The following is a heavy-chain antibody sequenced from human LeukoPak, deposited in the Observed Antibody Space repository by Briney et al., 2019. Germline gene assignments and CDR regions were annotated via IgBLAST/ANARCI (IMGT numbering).Heavy chain of an antibody. CDR1: GFTFDDYA. Sequence: PGGSLRLSCAASGFTFDDYAMHWVRQAPGKGLEWVSLISGDGGSTYYADSVKGRFTISRDNSKNSLYLQMNSLRTEDTALYYCAKVRFQIEFQGRRTHDAFDIWGQGTMVTVSS. CDR2: ISGDGGST. J-gene: IGHJ3*02. D-gene: IGHD3-10*01. CDR3: AKVRFQIEFQGRRTHDAFDI. V-gene: IGHV3-43*02.